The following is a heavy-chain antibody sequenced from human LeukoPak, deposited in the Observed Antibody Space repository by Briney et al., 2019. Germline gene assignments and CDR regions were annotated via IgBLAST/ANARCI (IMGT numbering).Heavy chain of an antibody. J-gene: IGHJ4*02. CDR1: GFTFSSYS. D-gene: IGHD1-1*01. CDR3: ASVTTLPAFDY. V-gene: IGHV3-21*01. Sequence: GGSLRLSCAASGFTFSSYSMNWVRQAPGKGLEWVSSISSSSSYMYYADSVKGRFTISRDNAKNSLYLQMNSLRAEDTAVYYRASVTTLPAFDYWGQGTLVTVSS. CDR2: ISSSSSYM.